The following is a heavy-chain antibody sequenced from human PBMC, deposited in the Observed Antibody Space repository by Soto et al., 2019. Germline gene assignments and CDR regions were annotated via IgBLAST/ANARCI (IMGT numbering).Heavy chain of an antibody. CDR1: GYTFTSYY. CDR3: AKVSRRGASIDYDY. D-gene: IGHD3-22*01. J-gene: IGHJ4*02. CDR2: INPSGGST. Sequence: ASVKVSCKASGYTFTSYYMHWVRQAPGQGLEWMGIINPSGGSTTYAQKFQGRVTMTRDTSTSTVYMELSSLRSDDTAVYYCAKVSRRGASIDYDYWGQGTVVTVSS. V-gene: IGHV1-46*01.